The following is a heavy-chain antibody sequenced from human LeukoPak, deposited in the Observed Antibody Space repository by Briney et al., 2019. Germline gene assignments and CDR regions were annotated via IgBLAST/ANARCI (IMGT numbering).Heavy chain of an antibody. CDR3: ARGRFLEWLFYFDY. D-gene: IGHD3-3*01. CDR2: INHSGRT. Sequence: SETLSLTCAVSGGSFSGYYWSWVRQPPGKGLEWIGEINHSGRTNYYPSLMRRVTISVDTSKNQFSLKLSSVTAADTAVYYCARGRFLEWLFYFDYWGQGTLVTVSS. J-gene: IGHJ4*02. CDR1: GGSFSGYY. V-gene: IGHV4-34*01.